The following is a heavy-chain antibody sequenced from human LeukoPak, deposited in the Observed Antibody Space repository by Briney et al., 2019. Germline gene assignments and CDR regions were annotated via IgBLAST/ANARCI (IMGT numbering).Heavy chain of an antibody. CDR3: ARTLRTIGAFDI. CDR1: GGSISSGGYY. CDR2: IYYSGST. V-gene: IGHV4-31*03. J-gene: IGHJ3*02. D-gene: IGHD4/OR15-4a*01. Sequence: SQTLSLTCTVSGGSISSGGYYWSWIRQHPGKGLEWIGYIYYSGSTYYNPSLKSRVTISVDTSKNRFSLKLSSVTAADTAAYYCARTLRTIGAFDIWGQGTMVTVSS.